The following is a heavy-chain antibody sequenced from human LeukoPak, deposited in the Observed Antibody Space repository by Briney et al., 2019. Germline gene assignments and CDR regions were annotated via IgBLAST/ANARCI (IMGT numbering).Heavy chain of an antibody. CDR2: INPSGGST. J-gene: IGHJ4*02. D-gene: IGHD4-23*01. CDR1: GYTFTSYY. Sequence: ASVKVSCKASGYTFTSYYMHWVRQAPGQGLEWMGIINPSGGSTSYAQKFQGRVTMTRDMSTSTVYMELSSLRPEDTAVYYCARAPYGGSFDYWGQGTLVTVSS. V-gene: IGHV1-46*01. CDR3: ARAPYGGSFDY.